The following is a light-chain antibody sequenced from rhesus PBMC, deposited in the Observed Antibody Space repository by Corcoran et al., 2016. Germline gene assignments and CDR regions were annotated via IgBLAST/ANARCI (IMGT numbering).Light chain of an antibody. Sequence: IQMTQSPSSLSASVGDKVTITCRTSQDISSWLAWYQQRPGRAPNLLINKASSLKSGAPSRFSGSGSGTDFTLTISSLQPEDFATYYCQHGYGTPFTFGPGTKLDIK. V-gene: IGKV1-21*01. CDR2: KAS. CDR3: QHGYGTPFT. CDR1: QDISSW. J-gene: IGKJ3*01.